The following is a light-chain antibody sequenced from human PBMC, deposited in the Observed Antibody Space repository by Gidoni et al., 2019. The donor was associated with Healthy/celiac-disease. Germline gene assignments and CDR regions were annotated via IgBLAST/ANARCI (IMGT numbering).Light chain of an antibody. V-gene: IGKV1-39*01. Sequence: DIQMTQSPSSLSASVGDRVTITCRASQSISSYLNWYQQKPGKAPKLLIYAASSLQSGVPSRFRGSGSGTDFTLTISSLKPEDFETYYCQQSNSTPQTFGQGTKVEIK. CDR1: QSISSY. J-gene: IGKJ1*01. CDR3: QQSNSTPQT. CDR2: AAS.